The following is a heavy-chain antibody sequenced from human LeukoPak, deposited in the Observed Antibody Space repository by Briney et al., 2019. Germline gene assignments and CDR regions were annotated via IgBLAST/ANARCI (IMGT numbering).Heavy chain of an antibody. V-gene: IGHV3-30*18. D-gene: IGHD3-22*01. Sequence: GGSLRLFCAASGFTFSSYGMHWVRQAPGKGLEWVAVISYDGSNKYYADSVKGRFTISRDNSKNTLYLQMNSLRAEDTAVYYCAKDAPIAYDSSGYYYETGSLNYWGQGTLLTVST. CDR1: GFTFSSYG. CDR2: ISYDGSNK. CDR3: AKDAPIAYDSSGYYYETGSLNY. J-gene: IGHJ4*02.